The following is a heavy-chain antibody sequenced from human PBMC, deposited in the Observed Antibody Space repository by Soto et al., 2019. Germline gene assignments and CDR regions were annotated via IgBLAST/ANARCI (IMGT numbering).Heavy chain of an antibody. CDR3: ARPHSSGWFTFDY. V-gene: IGHV4-38-2*01. J-gene: IGHJ4*02. D-gene: IGHD6-19*01. Sequence: SETLSLTCAVSGYSIRSGSYWGWIRQAPGKGLEWIGSIHHSGSAYSTPSLKSRVTISIDTPNNQFSLKLTSVTAADTAVYYCARPHSSGWFTFDYWGQGILVTSPQ. CDR1: GYSIRSGSY. CDR2: IHHSGSA.